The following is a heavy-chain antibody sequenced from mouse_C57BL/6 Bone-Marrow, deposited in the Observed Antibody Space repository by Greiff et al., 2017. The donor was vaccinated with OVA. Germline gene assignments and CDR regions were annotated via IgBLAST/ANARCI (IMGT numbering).Heavy chain of an antibody. J-gene: IGHJ3*01. D-gene: IGHD1-1*01. CDR2: IDPENGDT. Sequence: EVQLQQSGAELVRPGASVKLSCTASGFTIKDDYMYWVKQRPEQGLEWIGWIDPENGDTEYASKFQGRATITADTSSNTAYLQLSSLTSEDTAVYCCTGYYYGSSPAWFAYWGQGTLVTVSA. CDR1: GFTIKDDY. CDR3: TGYYYGSSPAWFAY. V-gene: IGHV14-4*01.